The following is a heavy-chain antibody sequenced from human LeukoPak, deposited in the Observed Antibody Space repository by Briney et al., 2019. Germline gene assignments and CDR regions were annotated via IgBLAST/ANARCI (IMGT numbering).Heavy chain of an antibody. J-gene: IGHJ4*02. Sequence: ASVKVSCKASGYTFTSYGISWVRQAPGQGLEWMGRISAYNGNTNYAQKLQGRVTMTTDTSTSTAYMELRSLRSDDTAVYYCARVAPTVVTEDRWGQGTLVTVSS. CDR3: ARVAPTVVTEDR. V-gene: IGHV1-18*01. D-gene: IGHD4-23*01. CDR1: GYTFTSYG. CDR2: ISAYNGNT.